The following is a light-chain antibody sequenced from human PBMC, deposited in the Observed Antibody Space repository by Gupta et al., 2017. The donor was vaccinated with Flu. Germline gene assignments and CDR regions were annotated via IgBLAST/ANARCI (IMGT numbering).Light chain of an antibody. J-gene: IGKJ1*01. CDR1: HGINSC. V-gene: IGKV1-5*03. Sequence: PSPLPASLRDVISIPCPVCHGINSCLAWFPQTPGKAPQLLIYQASNVELGVPLRFSGSGSGTDFTLTISRLHPDDFAHYSCQQATSFSWTFGQGTKVEIK. CDR3: QQATSFSWT. CDR2: QAS.